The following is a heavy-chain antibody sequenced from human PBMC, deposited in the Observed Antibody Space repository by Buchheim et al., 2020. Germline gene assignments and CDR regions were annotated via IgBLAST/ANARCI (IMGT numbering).Heavy chain of an antibody. CDR1: GGSFSGYY. CDR2: INHSGST. D-gene: IGHD3-22*01. Sequence: QVQLQQWGAGLLKPSETLSLTCAVYGGSFSGYYWSWIRQPPGKGLEWIGEINHSGSTNYNPPLKSRVTISVDTSKNQFSLKLSSVTAADTAVYYCASSSGYFYYFDYWGQGTL. V-gene: IGHV4-34*01. J-gene: IGHJ4*02. CDR3: ASSSGYFYYFDY.